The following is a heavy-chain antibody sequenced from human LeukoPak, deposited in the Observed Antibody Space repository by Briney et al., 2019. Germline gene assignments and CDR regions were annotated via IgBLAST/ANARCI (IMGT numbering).Heavy chain of an antibody. CDR1: GFIFSNYA. D-gene: IGHD5-24*01. Sequence: PGGSLRLSCAVSGFIFSNYAMNWVRQAPGKGLEWVSAISDRGDRQYYADSVKGRFTISRDNSMNTLRLQMNSLSVEDTAVYYCVVYTGGYRSQFWGQGTLVTVSS. CDR2: ISDRGDRQ. CDR3: VVYTGGYRSQF. J-gene: IGHJ4*02. V-gene: IGHV3-23*01.